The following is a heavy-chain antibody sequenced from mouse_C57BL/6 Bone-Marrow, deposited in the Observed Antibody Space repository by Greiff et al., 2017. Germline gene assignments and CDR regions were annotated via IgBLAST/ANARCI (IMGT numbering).Heavy chain of an antibody. CDR3: ARSALELGEAY. D-gene: IGHD4-1*01. Sequence: QVQLQQSGAELVKPGASVKISCKASGYAFSSYWMNWVKQRPGKGLEWIGQIYPGDGDTNYNGKFKGKATLTADKSSSTAYMRLSSLTSEDSAVYFCARSALELGEAYWGQGTLVTVSA. V-gene: IGHV1-80*01. CDR2: IYPGDGDT. CDR1: GYAFSSYW. J-gene: IGHJ3*01.